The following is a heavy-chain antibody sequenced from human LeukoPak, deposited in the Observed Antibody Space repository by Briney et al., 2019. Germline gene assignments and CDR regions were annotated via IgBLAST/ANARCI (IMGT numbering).Heavy chain of an antibody. Sequence: GGSLRLSCAASEFSFSDYYMSWIRQAPGKGLEWISYISSSGSTIYYADSVKGRFTISRDNAKNSLYLQMNSLRAEDTAVYYCAELGITMIGGVWGKGTTVTISS. J-gene: IGHJ6*04. D-gene: IGHD3-10*02. CDR1: EFSFSDYY. V-gene: IGHV3-11*04. CDR2: ISSSGSTI. CDR3: AELGITMIGGV.